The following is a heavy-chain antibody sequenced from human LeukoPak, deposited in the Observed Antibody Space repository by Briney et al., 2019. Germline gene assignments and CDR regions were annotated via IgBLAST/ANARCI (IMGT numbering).Heavy chain of an antibody. CDR3: ATSISGGWFDP. J-gene: IGHJ5*02. V-gene: IGHV1-69*04. Sequence: GASVTVSCKASGGTFSSYAISWVRQAPGQGLEWMGRIIPILGIANYAQKFQGRVTITADKSTSTAYMELSSLRSEDTAVYYCATSISGGWFDPWGQGTLVTVSS. D-gene: IGHD1-14*01. CDR1: GGTFSSYA. CDR2: IIPILGIA.